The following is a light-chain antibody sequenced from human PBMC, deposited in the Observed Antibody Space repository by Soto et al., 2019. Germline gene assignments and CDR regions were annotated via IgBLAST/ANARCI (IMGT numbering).Light chain of an antibody. V-gene: IGKV3-11*02. CDR1: QDVSIF. J-gene: IGKJ2*01. Sequence: EILLAQSPATLSLSPGERATLSCKASQDVSIFLAWYQQKPGQAPRLLIHDASNRATGVPARFSGSGSGRDFTLTITSLEPEDFAVYYCQQRSTVLYTFGQGTKLEV. CDR3: QQRSTVLYT. CDR2: DAS.